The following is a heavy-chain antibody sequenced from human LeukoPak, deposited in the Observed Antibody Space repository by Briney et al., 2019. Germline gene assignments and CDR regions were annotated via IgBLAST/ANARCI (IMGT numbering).Heavy chain of an antibody. V-gene: IGHV1-18*01. CDR2: ISAYNGNT. CDR1: GYTFTSYG. CDR3: ARERWIQLWFYGMDV. Sequence: ASVKVSCKASGYTFTSYGISWVRQAPGQGLEWMGWISAYNGNTNYAQKLQGRVTMTTDTSTSTAYMELRSLRSDDTAVYYCARERWIQLWFYGMDVWGQGTTVTVSS. J-gene: IGHJ6*02. D-gene: IGHD5-18*01.